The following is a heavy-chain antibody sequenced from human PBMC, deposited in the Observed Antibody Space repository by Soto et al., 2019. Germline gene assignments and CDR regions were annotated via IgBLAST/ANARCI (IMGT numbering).Heavy chain of an antibody. Sequence: QVQLVESGGGVVQPGGSLRLSCAASGFTFYNYGMHWVRQAPGKGLEWVAGIWHDASNKYYAGSVKGGFTISSDNSKNMLYLQMNSLRADDTAAYYCAREAGYQETIGQQLPDCWGQGIMVTVSS. CDR2: IWHDASNK. CDR1: GFTFYNYG. CDR3: AREAGYQETIGQQLPDC. D-gene: IGHD6-13*01. V-gene: IGHV3-33*01. J-gene: IGHJ4*02.